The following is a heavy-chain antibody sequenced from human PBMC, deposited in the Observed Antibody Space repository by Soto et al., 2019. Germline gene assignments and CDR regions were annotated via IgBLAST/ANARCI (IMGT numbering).Heavy chain of an antibody. CDR1: GYTFTSYG. J-gene: IGHJ6*02. Sequence: ASEKVSCKASGYTFTSYGISRVRQAPGQGLEWMGWICADNGNTNYAQKLQGRVTMTTDTSTSTAYMELRSMGSDVTAVYYCVRSGSRELAYYYYGMDVWGQGTTVTVSS. CDR2: ICADNGNT. V-gene: IGHV1-18*04. CDR3: VRSGSRELAYYYYGMDV. D-gene: IGHD6-6*01.